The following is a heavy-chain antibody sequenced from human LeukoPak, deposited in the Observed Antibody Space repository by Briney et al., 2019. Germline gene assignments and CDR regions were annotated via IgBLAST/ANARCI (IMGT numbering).Heavy chain of an antibody. CDR1: GFTFSSYS. V-gene: IGHV3-21*01. CDR3: ARDGTEDYYDSSGYYKD. CDR2: ISSSSSYI. D-gene: IGHD3-22*01. Sequence: GGSLRLSCAASGFTFSSYSMNWVRQAPGKGLEWVSSISSSSSYIYYADSVKGRFTISRDNAKNSLYLQMNSLRAEDTAVYYCARDGTEDYYDSSGYYKDWGQGTLVTVSS. J-gene: IGHJ4*02.